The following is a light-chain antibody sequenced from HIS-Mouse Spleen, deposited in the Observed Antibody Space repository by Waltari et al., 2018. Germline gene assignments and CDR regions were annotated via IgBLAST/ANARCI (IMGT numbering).Light chain of an antibody. CDR3: CSYAGSSTFV. J-gene: IGLJ1*01. V-gene: IGLV2-23*03. CDR1: SSDDGRYHL. Sequence: QSALTQPASVSGSPGQSITISCTGPSSDDGRYHLVSWYQHHPGKAPKLMIYEGSKRPSGVSNRFSGSKSGNTASLTISGLQAEDEADYYCCSYAGSSTFVFGTGTKVTVL. CDR2: EGS.